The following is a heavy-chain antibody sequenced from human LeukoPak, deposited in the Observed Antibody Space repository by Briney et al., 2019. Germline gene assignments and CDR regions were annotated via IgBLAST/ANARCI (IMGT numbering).Heavy chain of an antibody. J-gene: IGHJ5*02. V-gene: IGHV3-23*01. CDR3: ARGSGSHGRDWFDP. CDR1: GFTFSSYA. CDR2: ISGSGGST. D-gene: IGHD1-26*01. Sequence: GGSLRLSCSASGFTFSSYAMSWVRQAPGKGLEWVSAISGSGGSTYYADSVKGRFTISRDNSKNTLYLQMNSLRAEDTAVYYCARGSGSHGRDWFDPWGQGTLVTVSS.